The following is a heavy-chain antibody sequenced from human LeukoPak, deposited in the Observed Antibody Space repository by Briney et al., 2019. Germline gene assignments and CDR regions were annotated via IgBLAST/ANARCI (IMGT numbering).Heavy chain of an antibody. CDR2: IKQDGSEK. D-gene: IGHD3-10*01. Sequence: GGSLRLSCAASGFTFSSYWMSWVRQAPGKGLEWVANIKQDGSEKYYVDSVKGRFTISRDNAKNSLYLQMNSLRAEDTAVYYCARRRYYYGSGHFDYWGQGTLVTVSS. CDR1: GFTFSSYW. J-gene: IGHJ4*02. CDR3: ARRRYYYGSGHFDY. V-gene: IGHV3-7*01.